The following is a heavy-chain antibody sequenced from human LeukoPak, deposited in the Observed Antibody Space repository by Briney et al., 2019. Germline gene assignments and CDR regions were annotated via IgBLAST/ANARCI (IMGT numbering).Heavy chain of an antibody. Sequence: PSETLSLTCTVSGGSISSGGYYWSWIRQHPGKGLEWIGEIYHSGSTNYNPSLKSRVTISVDKSKNQFSLKLSSVTAADTAVYYCARGWVAVADDAFDIWGQGTMVTVSS. J-gene: IGHJ3*02. D-gene: IGHD6-19*01. V-gene: IGHV4-39*07. CDR2: IYHSGST. CDR3: ARGWVAVADDAFDI. CDR1: GGSISSGGYY.